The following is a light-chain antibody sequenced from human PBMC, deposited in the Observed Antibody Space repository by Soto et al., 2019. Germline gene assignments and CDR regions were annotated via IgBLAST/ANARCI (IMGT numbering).Light chain of an antibody. CDR3: ISYAAGNNYLV. J-gene: IGLJ2*01. V-gene: IGLV2-8*01. CDR2: EVT. Sequence: QSALTQPASVSGSPGQTITISCTGTSSDVGGYNYVSWFQQHPGKAPKLMIHEVTKRPSGVPDRFSGSKSGNTASLTVSGLQAEDEADYYCISYAAGNNYLVFGGGTKLTVL. CDR1: SSDVGGYNY.